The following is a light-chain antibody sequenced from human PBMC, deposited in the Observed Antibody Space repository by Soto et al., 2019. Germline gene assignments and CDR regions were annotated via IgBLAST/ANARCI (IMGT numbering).Light chain of an antibody. CDR1: SSDVGGYNY. V-gene: IGLV2-14*01. CDR3: SSYTTTNTYV. Sequence: QSALTQPASVSGSPGQSITISCTGTSSDVGGYNYVSWYQQHPGKAPKLMIYEVSNRPSGVSNRFSGSKSGNTASLTISGLQAEGEADYYCSSYTTTNTYVFGTGTKVTVL. CDR2: EVS. J-gene: IGLJ1*01.